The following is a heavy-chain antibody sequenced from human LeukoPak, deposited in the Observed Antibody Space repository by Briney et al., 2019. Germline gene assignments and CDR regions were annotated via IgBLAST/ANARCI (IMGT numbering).Heavy chain of an antibody. V-gene: IGHV3-21*01. CDR1: GFTFSIYS. D-gene: IGHD5-24*01. CDR2: ITSSASNV. J-gene: IGHJ4*02. CDR3: ARSEMSTVTFPDY. Sequence: GGSLRLSCAASGFTFSIYSMNWVRQAPGTGLEWVSSITSSASNVYYADSVKGRFTISRDNAKNSLFLQMNNLRADDTAVYYCARSEMSTVTFPDYWGQGTPVTVSS.